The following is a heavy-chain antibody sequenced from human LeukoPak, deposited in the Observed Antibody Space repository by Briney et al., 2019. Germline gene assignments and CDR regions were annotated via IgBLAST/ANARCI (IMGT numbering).Heavy chain of an antibody. J-gene: IGHJ4*02. CDR3: AKLIGDESF. Sequence: PGGSLRLSCAASGFTFSSYWMSWVRQAPGKGLEWVSSITTSGTATNCADSVKCRFTIYRDNSKSTLYLQMNSLRVEDTAVYYCAKLIGDESFWGQGSLVTVSS. CDR1: GFTFSSYW. CDR2: ITTSGTAT. V-gene: IGHV3-23*01. D-gene: IGHD7-27*01.